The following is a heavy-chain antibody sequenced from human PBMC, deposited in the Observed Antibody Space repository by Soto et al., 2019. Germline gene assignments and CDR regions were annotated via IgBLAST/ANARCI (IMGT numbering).Heavy chain of an antibody. CDR1: AFTFITYW. J-gene: IGHJ4*02. CDR2: INSDGSDT. V-gene: IGHV3-74*01. CDR3: ATLNIFGSDY. D-gene: IGHD3-10*01. Sequence: GPSLRLSCAPSAFTFITYWIHCVRQTAGKGLVWVSPINSDGSDTRYADSVTGRFTISRDNAKHTVYLQMNSLMTEDTAVYYCATLNIFGSDYWGQGTLVTVSS.